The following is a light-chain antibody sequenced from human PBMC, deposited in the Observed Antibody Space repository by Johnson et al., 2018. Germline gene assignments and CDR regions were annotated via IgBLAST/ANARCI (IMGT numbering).Light chain of an antibody. V-gene: IGLV1-51*02. CDR2: ENN. CDR3: GTWDSSLLSGNV. CDR1: SSNIGNNY. J-gene: IGLJ1*01. Sequence: QSVLTQPPSVSAAPGQKVTISCSGSSSNIGNNYVSWYQQLPGTAPKLLIYENNKRPSGIPDRFSGPKSGTSATLGITGLQTGAEADYYCGTWDSSLLSGNVFGTGTKVTVL.